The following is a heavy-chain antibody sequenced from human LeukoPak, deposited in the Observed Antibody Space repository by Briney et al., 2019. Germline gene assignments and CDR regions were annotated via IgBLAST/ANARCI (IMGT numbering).Heavy chain of an antibody. V-gene: IGHV3-21*01. Sequence: GGSLRLSCAASGFTFSSYTINWVHLAPGKGLEWVSSIGSSSTYIYYADSVKGRFTISRDNAKNSLYLQMNSLRAEDTAVYYCARSSRVPAAINDYWGQGTLVTVSS. J-gene: IGHJ4*02. CDR2: IGSSSTYI. CDR3: ARSSRVPAAINDY. D-gene: IGHD2-2*01. CDR1: GFTFSSYT.